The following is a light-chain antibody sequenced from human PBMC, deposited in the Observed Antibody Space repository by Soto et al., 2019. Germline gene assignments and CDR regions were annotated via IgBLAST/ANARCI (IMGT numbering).Light chain of an antibody. V-gene: IGKV1-39*01. J-gene: IGKJ1*01. CDR3: QQYNSPWT. Sequence: DIRMTQSPSSLSASVGDTVTITCRASQSISSHLNWYQQKPGKAPNLLMYTASNLQSGVPSRFSGSGSGTEFTLTITSLQPDDFATYYCQQYNSPWTFGQGTKVDIK. CDR1: QSISSH. CDR2: TAS.